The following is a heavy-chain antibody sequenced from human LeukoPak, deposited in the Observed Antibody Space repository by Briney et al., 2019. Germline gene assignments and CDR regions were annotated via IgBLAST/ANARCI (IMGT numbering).Heavy chain of an antibody. V-gene: IGHV4-38-2*02. CDR1: GYSISSGYY. J-gene: IGHJ6*03. CDR3: ARAPSDSSGYSSYYYYMDV. Sequence: PSETLSLTCTVSGYSISSGYYWGWIRQPPGKGLGWIGSIYHSGSTYYNPSLKSRVTISVDTSKNQFSLKLSSVTAADTAVYYCARAPSDSSGYSSYYYYMDVWGKGTTVTVSS. D-gene: IGHD3-22*01. CDR2: IYHSGST.